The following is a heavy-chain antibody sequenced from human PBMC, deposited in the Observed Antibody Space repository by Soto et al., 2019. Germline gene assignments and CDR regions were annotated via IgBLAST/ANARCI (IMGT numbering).Heavy chain of an antibody. J-gene: IGHJ4*01. CDR1: GYTSSHFG. D-gene: IGHD3-3*01. V-gene: IGHV1-18*01. CDR3: AQDYDFTFDY. Sequence: QVHLVQSGGEVKMPGASVKVSCKAFGYTSSHFGISCVRQAPGQGLEWVGWINFYNGDATYGPNFRDRVTVTSDTSTSTAYMDMRGLRSDDTAVYYCAQDYDFTFDYWGHGTLITVAS. CDR2: INFYNGDA.